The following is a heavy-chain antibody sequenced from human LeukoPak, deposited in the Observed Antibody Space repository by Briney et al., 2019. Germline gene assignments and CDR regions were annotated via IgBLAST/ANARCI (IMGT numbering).Heavy chain of an antibody. CDR1: GGSINTDNW. CDR3: ARALLVTTSGYFYYYMDV. V-gene: IGHV4-4*02. CDR2: IYHGVTT. D-gene: IGHD2-8*02. Sequence: PSETLSLTCTVSGGSINTDNWWSWVRQSPGKGLEWIGEIYHGVTTNYNPSLNNRATISVDKSKNQLSLKLISVTAADTAVYYCARALLVTTSGYFYYYMDVWGKGTTVSVSS. J-gene: IGHJ6*03.